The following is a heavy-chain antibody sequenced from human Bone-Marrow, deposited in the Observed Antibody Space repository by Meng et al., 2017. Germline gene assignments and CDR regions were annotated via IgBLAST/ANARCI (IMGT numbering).Heavy chain of an antibody. CDR1: GGSFSGYY. CDR3: ARAGYYSISWYPNFDY. J-gene: IGHJ4*02. D-gene: IGHD6-13*01. V-gene: IGHV4-34*01. Sequence: SETLSLTCAVYGGSFSGYYWSWIRQPPGKGLEWIGEIKHSGSTNYYPSLKSRVTISVDTSKNQFSLKLSTVTAADTAVYYCARAGYYSISWYPNFDYWGQGTLVTVSS. CDR2: IKHSGST.